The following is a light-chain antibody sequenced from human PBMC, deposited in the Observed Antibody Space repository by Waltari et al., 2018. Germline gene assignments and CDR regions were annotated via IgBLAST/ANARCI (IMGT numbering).Light chain of an antibody. CDR2: DVS. Sequence: QSALTQPASVSGSPGQSITIPCTGTSSDIGGYNYVSWFQQHVGKAPKLLSYDVSKRPSGVSNRFSGSKSGNTASLTISGLQAEDEADYHCSSYTGSSTWVFGGGTQLTVL. CDR3: SSYTGSSTWV. J-gene: IGLJ3*02. CDR1: SSDIGGYNY. V-gene: IGLV2-14*01.